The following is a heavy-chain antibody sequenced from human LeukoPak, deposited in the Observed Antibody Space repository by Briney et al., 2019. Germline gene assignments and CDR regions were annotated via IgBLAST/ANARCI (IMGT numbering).Heavy chain of an antibody. CDR2: IKQDGSEK. D-gene: IGHD2-2*01. CDR3: AREVVPAALISNYLDY. CDR1: GFTFSSYW. V-gene: IGHV3-7*01. J-gene: IGHJ4*02. Sequence: PGGSLRLSCAASGFTFSSYWMSWVRQAPGKGLEWVANIKQDGSEKYYVDSVKGRFTISRDNAKNSLYLQMNSLRAEDTAVYYCAREVVPAALISNYLDYWGQGTLVTVSS.